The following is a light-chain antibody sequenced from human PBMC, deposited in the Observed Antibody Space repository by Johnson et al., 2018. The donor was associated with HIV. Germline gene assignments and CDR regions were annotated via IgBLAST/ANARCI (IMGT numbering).Light chain of an antibody. Sequence: QSVLTQPPSVSAAPGQKVTISCSGSSSNIGNNYVSWYQQLPGTAPKLLIYEKNKRPSGIPDRFSASKSGTSATLVITGLQTGDAADYYCGTWDSSLSAYVFGTGTKVTVL. CDR1: SSNIGNNY. V-gene: IGLV1-51*02. CDR2: EKN. CDR3: GTWDSSLSAYV. J-gene: IGLJ1*01.